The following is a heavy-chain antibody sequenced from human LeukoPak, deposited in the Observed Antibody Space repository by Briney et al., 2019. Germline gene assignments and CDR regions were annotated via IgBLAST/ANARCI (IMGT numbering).Heavy chain of an antibody. J-gene: IGHJ3*02. Sequence: GESLKISCKASGYTFTNYWIGWVRQMPGKGLEWMGIIYPGDSDTRYGPSFQGQVTISVDKSINIAYLQWSSLKASDTAMYYCARLTGSYYSAFDIWGQGTMVTVSS. CDR2: IYPGDSDT. CDR1: GYTFTNYW. CDR3: ARLTGSYYSAFDI. D-gene: IGHD1-26*01. V-gene: IGHV5-51*01.